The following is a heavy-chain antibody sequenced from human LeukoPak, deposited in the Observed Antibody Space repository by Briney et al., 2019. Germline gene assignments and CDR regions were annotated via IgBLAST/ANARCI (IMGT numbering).Heavy chain of an antibody. CDR1: GFTFINYG. CDR2: ISGSGATT. J-gene: IGHJ4*02. Sequence: GGSLRLSCAASGFTFINYGMTWVRQAPGKGLEWVSDISGSGATTYFADSVKGRFTISRDNSKNTMYLQMNTLRVEDTAVYYCARTVARIGYWGQGTLVTVSS. V-gene: IGHV3-23*01. D-gene: IGHD4-23*01. CDR3: ARTVARIGY.